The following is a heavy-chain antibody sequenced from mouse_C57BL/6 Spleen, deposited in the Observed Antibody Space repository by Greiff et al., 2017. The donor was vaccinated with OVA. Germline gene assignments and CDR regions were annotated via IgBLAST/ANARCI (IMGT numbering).Heavy chain of an antibody. Sequence: EVQLQQSGPELVKPGASVKIPCKASGYTFTDYNMDWVKQSHGKSLEWIGDINPNNGGTIYTQKFKGKATLTVDKSSSTAYMELRSLTSEDTAVYYCARRDYGSSYYFDYWGQGTTLTVSS. D-gene: IGHD1-1*01. CDR1: GYTFTDYN. J-gene: IGHJ2*01. V-gene: IGHV1-18*01. CDR2: INPNNGGT. CDR3: ARRDYGSSYYFDY.